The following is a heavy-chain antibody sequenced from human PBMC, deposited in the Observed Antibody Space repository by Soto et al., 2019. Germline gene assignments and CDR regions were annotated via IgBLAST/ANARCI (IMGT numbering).Heavy chain of an antibody. CDR1: VFMFSAYT. J-gene: IGHJ1*01. V-gene: IGHV3-21*06. D-gene: IGHD3-16*01. Sequence: GGPLRLSCAASVFMFSAYTMNWVRQAPGKGLEWLSSISDDSSYIDYADSLRGRFTVSRDNARNSLYLQIDSLGVEDTAVYYCATPYYFNHWGPGTLVTVSS. CDR3: ATPYYFNH. CDR2: ISDDSSYI.